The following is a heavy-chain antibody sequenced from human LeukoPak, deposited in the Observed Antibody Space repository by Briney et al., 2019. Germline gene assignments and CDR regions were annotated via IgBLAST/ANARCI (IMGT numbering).Heavy chain of an antibody. CDR2: ISPYNGNT. D-gene: IGHD4-17*01. Sequence: ASVTVSCTASGYSFTSCGVNWVRQAPGQGLEWMGWISPYNGNTNYAQKVQGRVTMTADTSTSTVYMELRSLRSDDTAVYYCARSYFGDLNYFDPWGQGTLVTVSS. J-gene: IGHJ5*02. V-gene: IGHV1-18*01. CDR3: ARSYFGDLNYFDP. CDR1: GYSFTSCG.